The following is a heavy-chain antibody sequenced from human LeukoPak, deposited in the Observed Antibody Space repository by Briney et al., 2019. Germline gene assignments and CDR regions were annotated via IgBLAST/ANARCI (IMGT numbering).Heavy chain of an antibody. Sequence: PGGSLRLSCAASGFTFSSYAMSWVRQAPGKGLEWVSGISGSGGSTYYADSVKGRFTISRDNSKNKVYLQMSSLRAEDTAVYYCARDLGYCTNGVCHTRFDYWGQGTLVAVSS. CDR2: ISGSGGST. V-gene: IGHV3-23*01. J-gene: IGHJ4*02. D-gene: IGHD2-8*01. CDR3: ARDLGYCTNGVCHTRFDY. CDR1: GFTFSSYA.